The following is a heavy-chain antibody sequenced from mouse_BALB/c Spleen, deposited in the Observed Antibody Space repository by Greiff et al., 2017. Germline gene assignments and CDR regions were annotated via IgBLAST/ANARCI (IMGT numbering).Heavy chain of an antibody. J-gene: IGHJ1*01. Sequence: DVHLVESGPSLVKPSQTLSLTCSVTGDSITSGYWNWIRKFPGNKLEYMGYISYSGSTYYNPSLKSRISITRDTSKNQYYLQLNSVTTEDTATYYCARYDGFYWYFDVWGAGTTVTVSS. CDR3: ARYDGFYWYFDV. V-gene: IGHV3-8*02. CDR2: ISYSGST. CDR1: GDSITSGY. D-gene: IGHD2-3*01.